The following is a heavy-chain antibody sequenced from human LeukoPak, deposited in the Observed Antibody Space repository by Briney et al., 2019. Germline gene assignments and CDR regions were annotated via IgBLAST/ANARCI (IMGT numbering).Heavy chain of an antibody. D-gene: IGHD2-15*01. Sequence: SDTLSLTCTASGGSIRSSSYYWGLIRQPPGKGLEWIGSIFHTGRTHYNPSLKSRMTISVETSKNHFTLTLNSVTAADTAVYSFWREAGGYCLTNNWYSEDVWGQGTPVTVSS. V-gene: IGHV4-39*02. CDR3: WREAGGYCLTNNWYSEDV. CDR2: IFHTGRT. CDR1: GGSIRSSSYY. J-gene: IGHJ6*02.